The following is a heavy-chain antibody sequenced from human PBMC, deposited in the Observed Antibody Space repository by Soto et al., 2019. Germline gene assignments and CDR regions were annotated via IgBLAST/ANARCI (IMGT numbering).Heavy chain of an antibody. V-gene: IGHV1-69*01. J-gene: IGHJ6*02. Sequence: QVQLVQSGADVKKPGSSVKVSCKASGGTLSYNAFSWVRQAPGQGLEWMGGIVTIFGTANHAQKFQGRVTITANESTSTAYMERSSLRSEDTAVYYCARNGAYSSSQFGMDVWGQGTTVTVSS. D-gene: IGHD6-13*01. CDR1: GGTLSYNA. CDR2: IVTIFGTA. CDR3: ARNGAYSSSQFGMDV.